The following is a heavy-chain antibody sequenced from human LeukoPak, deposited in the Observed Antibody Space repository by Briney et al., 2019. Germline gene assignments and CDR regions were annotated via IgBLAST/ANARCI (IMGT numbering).Heavy chain of an antibody. D-gene: IGHD3-10*01. V-gene: IGHV4-59*08. CDR1: GGSISNYY. J-gene: IGHJ4*02. CDR3: ARGQWFRAF. CDR2: IYYSGST. Sequence: SETLSFTCTVSGGSISNYYWSWIRRPPGKGLEWIGYIYYSGSTNYNPSLKSRVTISVDTSKNQFSLKQSSVTAADTAVYYCARGQWFRAFWSRGTPVTVSS.